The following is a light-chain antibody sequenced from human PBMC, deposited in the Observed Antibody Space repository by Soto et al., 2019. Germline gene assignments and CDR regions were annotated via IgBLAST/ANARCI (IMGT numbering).Light chain of an antibody. V-gene: IGKV1D-12*01. CDR3: QQANNFPLT. Sequence: DSQMTQSPSSVSASVGDRVTITCRASQVITSWLAWYQQKPGKAPKLLIYAPSILQSGVPSRFSGSGSGTDFTLTISSLQPEEFATYYCQQANNFPLTFGGGTKVEIK. CDR2: APS. J-gene: IGKJ4*01. CDR1: QVITSW.